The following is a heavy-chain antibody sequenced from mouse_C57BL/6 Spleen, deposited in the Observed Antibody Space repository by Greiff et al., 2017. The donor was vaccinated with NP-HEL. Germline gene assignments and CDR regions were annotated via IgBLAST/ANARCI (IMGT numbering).Heavy chain of an antibody. CDR1: GYTFTDHT. Sequence: VQLQESDAELVKPGASVKISCKVSGYTFTDHTIHWMKQRPEQGLEWIGYIYPRDGSTKYNEKFKGKATLTADKSSSTAYMQLNSLTSEDSAVYFCARDYGSSYGYFDVWGTGTTVTVSS. J-gene: IGHJ1*03. CDR3: ARDYGSSYGYFDV. D-gene: IGHD1-1*01. V-gene: IGHV1-78*01. CDR2: IYPRDGST.